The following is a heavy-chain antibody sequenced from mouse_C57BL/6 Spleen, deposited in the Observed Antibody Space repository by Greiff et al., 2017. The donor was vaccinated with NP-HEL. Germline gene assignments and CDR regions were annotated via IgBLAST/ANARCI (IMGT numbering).Heavy chain of an antibody. V-gene: IGHV1-4*01. CDR3: ARLTTVVPFDY. Sequence: VQLQQSGAELARPGASVKMSCKASGYTFTSYTMHWVKQRPGQGLEWIGYINPSSGYTKYNQKFKDKATLTADKSSSTAYMQLSSLTSEDSAVYYCARLTTVVPFDYWGQGTTLTVSS. D-gene: IGHD1-1*01. CDR2: INPSSGYT. J-gene: IGHJ2*01. CDR1: GYTFTSYT.